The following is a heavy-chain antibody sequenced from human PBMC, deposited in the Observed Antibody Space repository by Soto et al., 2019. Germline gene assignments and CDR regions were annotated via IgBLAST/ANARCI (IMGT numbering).Heavy chain of an antibody. V-gene: IGHV4-39*01. Sequence: NPSETLSLTCTVSGGSISSSSSYWCWIRHPPGKGLEWVGSIYYLGNTYYNPSLGGRVSISVDTSKNQFSLKLKSVTAADTAVFYCAGLFPYGGSGYHLNYLGRGPLVPVSS. D-gene: IGHD3-22*01. J-gene: IGHJ4*02. CDR2: IYYLGNT. CDR1: GGSISSSSSY. CDR3: AGLFPYGGSGYHLNY.